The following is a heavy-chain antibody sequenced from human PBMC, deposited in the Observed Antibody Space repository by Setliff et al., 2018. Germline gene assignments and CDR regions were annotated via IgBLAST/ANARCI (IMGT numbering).Heavy chain of an antibody. J-gene: IGHJ3*02. CDR3: ARDLNRWFGEFAFDI. CDR1: GYTFAGYY. V-gene: IGHV1-2*06. CDR2: INPIGGGA. D-gene: IGHD3-10*01. Sequence: ASVKVSCKASGYTFAGYYIHWVRQTPGQGLEWMGHINPIGGGATYAQKFHGRVTMTRDSSTSTVYMEQNSLGADDTAIYFCARDLNRWFGEFAFDIWGQGTMVTVSS.